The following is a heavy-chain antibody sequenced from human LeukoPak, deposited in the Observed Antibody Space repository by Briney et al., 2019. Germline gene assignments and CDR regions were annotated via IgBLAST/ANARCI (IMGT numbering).Heavy chain of an antibody. CDR1: GFTVSSNF. CDR2: IYGGGST. CDR3: AKGTGVSGYYVY. V-gene: IGHV3-53*01. J-gene: IGHJ4*02. Sequence: GGSLRLSCAASGFTVSSNFMAWVRQAPGKGLEWVSVIYGGGSTFYADSVKGRSTISRDNSKNTLYLQMNSLRAEDTAVYYCAKGTGVSGYYVYWGQGTLVTVSS. D-gene: IGHD3-22*01.